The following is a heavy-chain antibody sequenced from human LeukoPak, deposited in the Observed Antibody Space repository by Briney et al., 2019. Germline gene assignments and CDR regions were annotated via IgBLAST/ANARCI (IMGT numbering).Heavy chain of an antibody. CDR1: GYIFTSYY. Sequence: ASVKISCKASGYIFTSYYMHWVRQAPGQGLEWMGIINPSGGSTSYAQKFQGRVTMTRDTSTSTVYMELSSLRSEDTAVYYCATDLGPYSSSSYYWGQGTLVTVSS. J-gene: IGHJ4*02. CDR3: ATDLGPYSSSSYY. CDR2: INPSGGST. D-gene: IGHD6-6*01. V-gene: IGHV1-46*01.